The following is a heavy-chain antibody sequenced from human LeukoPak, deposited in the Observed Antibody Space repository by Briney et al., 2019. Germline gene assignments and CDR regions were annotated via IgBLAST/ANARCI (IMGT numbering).Heavy chain of an antibody. D-gene: IGHD3-9*01. CDR1: GFTFSSYG. Sequence: GGSLRLSWAASGFTFSSYGMHWVRQAPGKGLEWVALISYDGSNKYYADSVKGRFTISRDNSKNTLYLQMNSLRAEDTAVYYCAKGAAAGGAGLRYFDWLLRYYYGMDVWGQGTTVTVSS. CDR3: AKGAAAGGAGLRYFDWLLRYYYGMDV. V-gene: IGHV3-30*18. CDR2: ISYDGSNK. J-gene: IGHJ6*02.